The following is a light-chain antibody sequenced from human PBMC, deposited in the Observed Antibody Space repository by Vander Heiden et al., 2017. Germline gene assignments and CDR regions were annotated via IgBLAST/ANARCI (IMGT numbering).Light chain of an antibody. Sequence: IQMTQSPSSVSASVGDRVTITCRASQAISSWVAWYQHTPGKAPKLLIYTASTLQSGVPSRFSGSGSGTEFTLTISSLQPEDFATYFCQQAHSTPLTFGAGTKVEIK. CDR1: QAISSW. CDR2: TAS. J-gene: IGKJ4*01. V-gene: IGKV1-12*01. CDR3: QQAHSTPLT.